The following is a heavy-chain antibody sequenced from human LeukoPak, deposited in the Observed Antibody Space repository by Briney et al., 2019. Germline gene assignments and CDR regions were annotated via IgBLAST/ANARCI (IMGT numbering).Heavy chain of an antibody. CDR1: GFTFSSYS. V-gene: IGHV3-23*01. D-gene: IGHD4-23*01. CDR3: VKDFCRGGNCPFPFFDS. J-gene: IGHJ4*02. CDR2: TVAGYSET. Sequence: PGGSLRLSCAASGFTFSSYSMNWVRQAPGKGLEWVSITVAGYSETHYADSVRGRFTISRDDSSNTLSLEMNSLRADDTGTYYCVKDFCRGGNCPFPFFDSWGQGTVVTVSS.